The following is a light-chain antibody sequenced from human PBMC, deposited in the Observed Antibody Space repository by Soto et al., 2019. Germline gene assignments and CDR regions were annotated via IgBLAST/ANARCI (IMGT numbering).Light chain of an antibody. J-gene: IGKJ4*01. CDR3: QQYYNWPHA. Sequence: EFVMTQSPATLSVYPGERATLSCRASQSFSSNVDWYQQKPGQAPRPLIYGTSTRVTGIPARFSGRGSGPEFTLTISSLQSEDFAVYYGQQYYNWPHAVGGGTRVDIK. CDR2: GTS. V-gene: IGKV3-15*01. CDR1: QSFSSN.